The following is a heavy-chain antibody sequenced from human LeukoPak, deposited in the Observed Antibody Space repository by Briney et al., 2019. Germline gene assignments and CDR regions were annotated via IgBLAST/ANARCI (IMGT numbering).Heavy chain of an antibody. CDR2: ITSSNNYI. Sequence: GGSLRLSCAGSGFTFSTYSMNWVRQAPGKGLEWVSSITSSNNYIYYADSMKGRFTISRDNAKNSLYLQMNSLRAGDTAVYYCVTTWGAHYWYFDLWGRGALVTVSS. J-gene: IGHJ2*01. V-gene: IGHV3-21*01. D-gene: IGHD1-26*01. CDR1: GFTFSTYS. CDR3: VTTWGAHYWYFDL.